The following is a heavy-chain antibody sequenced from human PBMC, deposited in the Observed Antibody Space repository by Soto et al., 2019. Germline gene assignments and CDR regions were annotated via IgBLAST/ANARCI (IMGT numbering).Heavy chain of an antibody. Sequence: QITLKESGPSLVNPTQTLTLTCTFSGFSLTTTGVGVVWIRQPPGKALEWLALIYWDDDKHYSPSLRSRLTVTKDTTKNQVVLTLTNVDPADTGTYFCAQVGGLEQWLYRLDHWGQGTLVTVSS. D-gene: IGHD6-19*01. V-gene: IGHV2-5*02. J-gene: IGHJ4*02. CDR2: IYWDDDK. CDR3: AQVGGLEQWLYRLDH. CDR1: GFSLTTTGVG.